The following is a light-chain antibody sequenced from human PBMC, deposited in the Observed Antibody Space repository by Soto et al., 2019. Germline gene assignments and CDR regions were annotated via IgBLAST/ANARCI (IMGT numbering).Light chain of an antibody. J-gene: IGLJ2*01. CDR2: YDD. CDR3: ATWDDSLNAAI. CDR1: GSNIGNNT. Sequence: QAVLTQPPSVSEAPRQRVTISCSGSGSNIGNNTVNWYQQLPGKAPKVLIYYDDLLASGVSDRFSGSKSGTSASLAISGLQSDDEAVYYCATWDDSLNAAIFGGGTQLTVL. V-gene: IGLV1-36*01.